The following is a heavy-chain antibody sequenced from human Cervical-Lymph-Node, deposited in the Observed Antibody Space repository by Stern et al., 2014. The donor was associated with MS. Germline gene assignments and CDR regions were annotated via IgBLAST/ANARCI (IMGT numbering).Heavy chain of an antibody. V-gene: IGHV2-70*04. J-gene: IGHJ4*02. CDR2: IDLDDEK. Sequence: QITLKESGPALVKPTQTLTLTCTFSGFSLSTSGMRVSWIRQPPGKALEWLARIDLDDEKFYSTSLKTRLTISKDTSKNQVVLTMTNMDPVDTATYYCARSPPYYEFWNDYYYFDYWGQGTLVAVSS. CDR3: ARSPPYYEFWNDYYYFDY. D-gene: IGHD3-3*01. CDR1: GFSLSTSGMR.